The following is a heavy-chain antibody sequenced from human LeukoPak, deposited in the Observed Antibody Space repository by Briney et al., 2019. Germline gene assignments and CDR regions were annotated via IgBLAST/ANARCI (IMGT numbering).Heavy chain of an antibody. CDR1: GFTFDDYA. V-gene: IGHV3-9*01. J-gene: IGHJ3*02. D-gene: IGHD3-10*01. CDR2: ISWNSGSI. Sequence: PGRSLRLSCAASGFTFDDYAMHWVRQAPGKGLEWVSGISWNSGSIGYADSVKGRFTISRDNAKNSLYLQMNSLRAEDTALYYCAKDKGFGATGAFDIWGQGTMVTVST. CDR3: AKDKGFGATGAFDI.